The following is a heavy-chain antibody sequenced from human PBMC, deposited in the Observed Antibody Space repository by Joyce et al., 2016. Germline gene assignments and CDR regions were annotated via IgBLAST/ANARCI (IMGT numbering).Heavy chain of an antibody. CDR2: IVPMSTST. Sequence: QVQLEQSGAEVKKPGSSVKVSCKTSGDIFNAYGINWVRQAPGQGLEWRGGIVPMSTSTDYAQKVRGRLTIKAHEPTKRVCMELGRLRSDGTGTYYCARGRGDGFWSGYYGSINYWGQGTLVSVSS. J-gene: IGHJ4*02. D-gene: IGHD3-3*01. V-gene: IGHV1-69*01. CDR3: ARGRGDGFWSGYYGSINY. CDR1: GDIFNAYG.